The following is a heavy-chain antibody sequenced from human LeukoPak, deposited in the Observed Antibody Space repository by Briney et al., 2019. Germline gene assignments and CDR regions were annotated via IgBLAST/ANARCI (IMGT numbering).Heavy chain of an antibody. V-gene: IGHV4-39*01. J-gene: IGHJ2*01. Sequence: SETLSLTCTVSGGSISSSSYYWGWIRQPPGKGLEWIGSIYYCGSTYYNPSLKSRVTISVDTSKNQFSLKLSSVTAADTAVYYCARHEIIAARPGYFDLWGRGTLVTVSS. CDR3: ARHEIIAARPGYFDL. CDR2: IYYCGST. CDR1: GGSISSSSYY. D-gene: IGHD6-6*01.